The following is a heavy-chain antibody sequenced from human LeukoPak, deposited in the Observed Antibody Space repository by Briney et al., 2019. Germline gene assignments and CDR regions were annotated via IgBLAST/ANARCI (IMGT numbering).Heavy chain of an antibody. J-gene: IGHJ4*02. CDR1: GFTFSDYY. Sequence: GGSLRLSCAASGFTFSDYYMSWIRQAPGKGLEWVSYISSSSSYTNYADSVKGRFTISRDNAKNSLYLQMNSLRAEDTAVYYCARGGTRGYGYGYPGYFDYWGQGTLVTVSS. CDR3: ARGGTRGYGYGYPGYFDY. V-gene: IGHV3-11*05. D-gene: IGHD5-18*01. CDR2: ISSSSSYT.